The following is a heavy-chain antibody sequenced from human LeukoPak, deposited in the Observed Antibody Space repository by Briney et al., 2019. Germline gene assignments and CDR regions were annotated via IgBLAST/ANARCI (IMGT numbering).Heavy chain of an antibody. CDR2: INHSGST. CDR3: ARGDGSSWYLGWFDP. D-gene: IGHD6-13*01. V-gene: IGHV4-34*01. Sequence: SETLSLTCAVYGGSFSGYYWSWIRQPPGKGLEWIGGINHSGSTNYNPSLKGRVTISVDTSKNQFSLKLSSVTAADTAEYYCARGDGSSWYLGWFDPWGQGTLVTVSS. CDR1: GGSFSGYY. J-gene: IGHJ5*02.